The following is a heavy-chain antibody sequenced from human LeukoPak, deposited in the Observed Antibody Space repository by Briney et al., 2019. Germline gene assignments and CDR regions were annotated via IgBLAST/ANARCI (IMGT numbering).Heavy chain of an antibody. CDR2: INGDGSTT. J-gene: IGHJ5*02. Sequence: PGGSLRLSCAASGFTFSSYWMHWVRQAPGKGLVWVSRINGDGSTTTYVDSVKGRFTISRDNAKNTVCLQMNSLRVDDTAVYYCATVRSGSWGWFDPWGQGTLVTVSS. V-gene: IGHV3-74*01. CDR3: ATVRSGSWGWFDP. CDR1: GFTFSSYW. D-gene: IGHD3-10*01.